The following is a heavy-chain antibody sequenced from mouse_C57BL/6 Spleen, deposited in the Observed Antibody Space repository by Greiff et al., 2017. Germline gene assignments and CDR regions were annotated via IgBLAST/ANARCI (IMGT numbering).Heavy chain of an antibody. J-gene: IGHJ4*01. D-gene: IGHD1-1*01. CDR3: ARVYYGSHYAMDY. Sequence: VQLQQSGGGLVKPGGSLKLSCAASGFTFSDYGMHWVRQAPEKGLEWVAYISSGSSTIYYADTVKGRFTISRDNAKNTLFLQMTSLRSEDTAMYYCARVYYGSHYAMDYWGQGTSVTVSS. CDR2: ISSGSSTI. V-gene: IGHV5-17*01. CDR1: GFTFSDYG.